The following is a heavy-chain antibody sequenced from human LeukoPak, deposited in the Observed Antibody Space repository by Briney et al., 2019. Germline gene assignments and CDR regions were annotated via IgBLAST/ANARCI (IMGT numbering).Heavy chain of an antibody. CDR1: GFTVSYNY. V-gene: IGHV3-30-3*01. CDR3: GRSLLEEVGGGWFDP. CDR2: ISYDGSNK. J-gene: IGHJ5*02. D-gene: IGHD2-21*01. Sequence: PGGSLRLSCAASGFTVSYNYMSWVRQAPGKGLEWVALISYDGSNKYYADSVKGRFTISRDKSKNTLYLQMNSLRVGDTAVYYCGRSLLEEVGGGWFDPWGQGTLVTVSS.